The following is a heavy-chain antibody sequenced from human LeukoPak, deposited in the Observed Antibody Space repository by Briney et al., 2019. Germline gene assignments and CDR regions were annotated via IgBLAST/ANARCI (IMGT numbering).Heavy chain of an antibody. CDR2: INHSGST. Sequence: PETLSLTCAVYGGSFSGYYWSWIRQPPGKGLEWIGEINHSGSTNYNPSLKSRVTISVDTSKNQFSLKLSSVTAADTAVYYCARVKSRYYGSGSSRDYWGQGTLVTVSS. CDR3: ARVKSRYYGSGSSRDY. J-gene: IGHJ4*02. CDR1: GGSFSGYY. D-gene: IGHD3-10*01. V-gene: IGHV4-34*01.